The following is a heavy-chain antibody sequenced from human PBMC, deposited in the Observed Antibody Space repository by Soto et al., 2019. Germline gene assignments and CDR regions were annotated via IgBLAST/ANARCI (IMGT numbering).Heavy chain of an antibody. J-gene: IGHJ4*02. CDR3: ARSRAGVVVPAAILSY. CDR1: GYTFTSYG. D-gene: IGHD2-2*01. V-gene: IGHV1-18*01. Sequence: GASVKVSCKASGYTFTSYGISWVRQAPGQGLEWMGWISAYNGNTNYAQKLQGRVTMTTDTSTSTAYMELRSLRSDDTAVYYCARSRAGVVVPAAILSYWRQGTLVTVSS. CDR2: ISAYNGNT.